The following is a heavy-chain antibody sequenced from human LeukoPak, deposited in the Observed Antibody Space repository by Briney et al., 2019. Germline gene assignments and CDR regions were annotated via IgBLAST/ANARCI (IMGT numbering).Heavy chain of an antibody. Sequence: ASVKVSCKASGYTFTSYGISWVRQAPGQGLEWMGWISAYNGNTNYAQKLQGRVTMTTDTSTSTAYMELRSLRSDDTAVYYCAXAXXXTXXGVVIPNLYYFDYWGQGTLVTVSS. CDR2: ISAYNGNT. D-gene: IGHD3-3*01. J-gene: IGHJ4*02. CDR3: AXAXXXTXXGVVIPNLYYFDY. CDR1: GYTFTSYG. V-gene: IGHV1-18*01.